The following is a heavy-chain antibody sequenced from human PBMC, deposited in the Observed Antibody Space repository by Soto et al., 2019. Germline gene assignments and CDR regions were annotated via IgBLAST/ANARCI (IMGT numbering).Heavy chain of an antibody. D-gene: IGHD6-6*01. CDR2: INPNSGGT. V-gene: IGHV1-2*04. Sequence: ASVKVSCKASGYTFTGYYMHWVRQAPGQGLEWMGWINPNSGGTNYAQKFQGWVTMTRDTSISTAYMELSRLRSGDTAVYYCARDRRYSSSSGYYGMDVWGQGTTVTVSS. CDR1: GYTFTGYY. CDR3: ARDRRYSSSSGYYGMDV. J-gene: IGHJ6*02.